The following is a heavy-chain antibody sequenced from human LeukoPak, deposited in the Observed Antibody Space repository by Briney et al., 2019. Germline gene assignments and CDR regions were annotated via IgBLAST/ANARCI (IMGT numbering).Heavy chain of an antibody. CDR3: AMALTRDALDL. V-gene: IGHV3-48*01. Sequence: GGSLRLSCAASGFAFSNYNMNWVHQAPGKGLEWVSYISSSSHSIYYADSVKGRFTVSRDNAQDSLYLQLNNLKAGDTAVYYCAMALTRDALDLWGQGTMVTVSS. J-gene: IGHJ3*01. CDR1: GFAFSNYN. CDR2: ISSSSHSI.